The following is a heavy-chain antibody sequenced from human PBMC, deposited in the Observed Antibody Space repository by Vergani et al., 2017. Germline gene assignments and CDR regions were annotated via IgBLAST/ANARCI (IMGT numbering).Heavy chain of an antibody. Sequence: QVQLQESGPGLVKPSQTLSLTCTVSGGSISSGSYYWSWIRQPAGKGLEWIGRIYTSGSTNYNPSLKSRVTMSVDTSKNQFSLKLSSVTAADTAVYYCAREPSVAARQPRYYYYYYMDVWGKGP. CDR2: IYTSGST. CDR1: GGSISSGSYY. D-gene: IGHD6-6*01. V-gene: IGHV4-61*02. J-gene: IGHJ6*03. CDR3: AREPSVAARQPRYYYYYYMDV.